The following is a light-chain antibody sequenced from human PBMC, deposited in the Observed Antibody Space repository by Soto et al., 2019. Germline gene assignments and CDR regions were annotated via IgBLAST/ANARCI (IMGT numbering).Light chain of an antibody. V-gene: IGKV1-5*03. Sequence: DVQMTQSPSTLSASVGDRVTITCRASQSISNSLAWYQQKPGKAPKLLIYQASSLEGGVPSRFSGSGSGTEFTLTISSLQPDDFATYYCQQYRNYLYTFGQGTKLDI. J-gene: IGKJ2*01. CDR1: QSISNS. CDR3: QQYRNYLYT. CDR2: QAS.